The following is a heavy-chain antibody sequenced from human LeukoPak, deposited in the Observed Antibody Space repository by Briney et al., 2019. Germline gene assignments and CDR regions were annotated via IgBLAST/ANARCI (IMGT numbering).Heavy chain of an antibody. CDR1: GFTFNSYA. D-gene: IGHD2-15*01. CDR3: AKAPVTTCRGAFCYPFDY. J-gene: IGHJ4*02. CDR2: ISGSGGST. Sequence: GGSLRHSCAASGFTFNSYAMSWVRQAPGKGLEWVSGISGSGGSTYYADSVKGRFTISRDSSKNTLFLQMNRLRPEDAAVYYCAKAPVTTCRGAFCYPFDYWGLGTLVTVSS. V-gene: IGHV3-23*01.